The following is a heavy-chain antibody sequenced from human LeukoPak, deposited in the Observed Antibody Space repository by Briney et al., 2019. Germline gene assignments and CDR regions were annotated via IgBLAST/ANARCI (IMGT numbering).Heavy chain of an antibody. D-gene: IGHD3-10*02. CDR1: GFTFSSYS. CDR2: ISSNSHFI. V-gene: IGHV3-21*01. J-gene: IGHJ6*04. Sequence: GGSLRLSCAASGFTFSSYSMNWVRQAPGKGLEWVSSISSNSHFIYYADSVKGRFTISRDNAENLLYLQMNSLRAEDTAVYYCAELGITMIGGVWGKGTTVTISS. CDR3: AELGITMIGGV.